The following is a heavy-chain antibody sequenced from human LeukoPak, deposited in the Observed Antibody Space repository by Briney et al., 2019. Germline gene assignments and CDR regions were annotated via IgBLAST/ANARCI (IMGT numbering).Heavy chain of an antibody. D-gene: IGHD6-19*01. CDR3: ARLAVAGTKYNWFDP. J-gene: IGHJ5*02. Sequence: ASVKVSCKASGYSFTSYYIHWVRLAPGQGLEWMGVINPSGGSTRYAQKFQGRVTMTRDMSTSTVYMELSSLRSEDTAVYYCARLAVAGTKYNWFDPWGQGTLVTVSS. CDR2: INPSGGST. CDR1: GYSFTSYY. V-gene: IGHV1-46*01.